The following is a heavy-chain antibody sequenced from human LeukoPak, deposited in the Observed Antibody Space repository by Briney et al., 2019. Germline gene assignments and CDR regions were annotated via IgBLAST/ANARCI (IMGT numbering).Heavy chain of an antibody. D-gene: IGHD1-26*01. CDR3: AKDQRWESPHYLDS. J-gene: IGHJ4*02. V-gene: IGHV3-23*01. CDR2: ISSSGGST. CDR1: GFTFSSSA. Sequence: GGSLRLSCAASGFTFSSSAMSWVRQVPGKGLEWVSGISSSGGSTNYADSVRGRFTISRDNSKNTLYVQMNSLRDEDTALCYCAKDQRWESPHYLDSWGQGTLVTVSS.